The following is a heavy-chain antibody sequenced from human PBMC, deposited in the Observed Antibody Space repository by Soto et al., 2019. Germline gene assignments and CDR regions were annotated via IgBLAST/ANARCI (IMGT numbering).Heavy chain of an antibody. CDR3: AKDLAPWYNWNDAVDY. CDR2: ISGSGGST. Sequence: PGGSLRLSCAASGFTFSSYAMSWVRQAPGKGLEWVSAISGSGGSTYYADSVKGRFTISRDNSKNTLYLQMNSLRAEDTAVYYCAKDLAPWYNWNDAVDYWGQGTLVTVSS. D-gene: IGHD1-20*01. CDR1: GFTFSSYA. J-gene: IGHJ4*02. V-gene: IGHV3-23*01.